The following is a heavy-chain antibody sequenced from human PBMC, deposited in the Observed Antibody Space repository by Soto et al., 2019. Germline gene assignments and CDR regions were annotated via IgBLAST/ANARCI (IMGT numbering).Heavy chain of an antibody. Sequence: QVQLQESGPGLVKPSETLSLTCSVSGGSISSGSYYWTWIRQPPGKGLEWIGYIYSSGGTSYNPSLKSRVTSSVDTSKNQFSLKLSSVTAADTAVYYCARDGDGYDHWGQGTLVTVSS. CDR3: ARDGDGYDH. CDR1: GGSISSGSYY. D-gene: IGHD5-12*01. CDR2: IYSSGGT. V-gene: IGHV4-61*01. J-gene: IGHJ1*01.